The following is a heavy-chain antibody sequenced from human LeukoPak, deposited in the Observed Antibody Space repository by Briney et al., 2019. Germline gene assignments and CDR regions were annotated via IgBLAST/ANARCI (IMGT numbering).Heavy chain of an antibody. Sequence: PGGSLRLSCAASGFTFSSYSMNWVRQAPGKGLEWVSSISSSSSYIYYADSVKGRFTISRDNAKNSLYLQMNSLRAEDTAVYYCARGSGSYYYDDYWGQGTLVTVSS. CDR2: ISSSSSYI. V-gene: IGHV3-21*01. D-gene: IGHD1-26*01. CDR1: GFTFSSYS. J-gene: IGHJ4*02. CDR3: ARGSGSYYYDDY.